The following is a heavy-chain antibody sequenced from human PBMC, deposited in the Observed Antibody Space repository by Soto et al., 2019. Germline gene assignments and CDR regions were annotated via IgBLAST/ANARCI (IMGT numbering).Heavy chain of an antibody. V-gene: IGHV3-21*06. CDR1: GFTFTRYS. CDR2: ISSTTNYI. J-gene: IGHJ4*02. CDR3: ARESEDLTSNFDY. Sequence: GGSLRLSCAASGFTFTRYSMNWVRQAPGKGLEWVSSISSTTNYIYYGDSMKGRFTISRDNAKNSLYLEMNSLRAEDTAVYYCARESEDLTSNFDYWGQGTLVTSPQ.